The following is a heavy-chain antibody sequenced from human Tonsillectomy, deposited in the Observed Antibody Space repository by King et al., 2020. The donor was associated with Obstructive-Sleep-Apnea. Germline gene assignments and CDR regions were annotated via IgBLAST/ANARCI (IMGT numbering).Heavy chain of an antibody. D-gene: IGHD2-15*01. V-gene: IGHV4-39*01. CDR1: GGSIGSSTSF. J-gene: IGHJ4*02. CDR2: FFYGGNT. Sequence: QLQESGPGLVKPSETLSLTCTVSGGSIGSSTSFWAWIRQPPEKGLDWIGGFFYGGNTFYNPSLESRLSVSIDTSKNQFSLKLSSVTAADTAVYYCARREYCSDVNCLKYFDNWGQGTLVTVSS. CDR3: ARREYCSDVNCLKYFDN.